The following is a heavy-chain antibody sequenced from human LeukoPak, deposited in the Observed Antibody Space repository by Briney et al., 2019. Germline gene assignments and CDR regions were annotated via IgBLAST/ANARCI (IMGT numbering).Heavy chain of an antibody. V-gene: IGHV3-23*01. CDR1: GFTFSSYA. CDR3: AKDRSCTNDICHGDFDY. Sequence: GGSLRLSCAASGFTFSSYAVSWVRQAPGKGLEWVSSISGSGGSTYSADSVKGRFTISRDNSKNTLYLQMNGLRAEDTALYYSAKDRSCTNDICHGDFDYWGQGTLVTVSS. J-gene: IGHJ4*02. CDR2: ISGSGGST. D-gene: IGHD2-8*01.